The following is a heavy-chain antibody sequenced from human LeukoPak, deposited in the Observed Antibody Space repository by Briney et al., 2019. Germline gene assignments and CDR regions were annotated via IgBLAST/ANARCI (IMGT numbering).Heavy chain of an antibody. J-gene: IGHJ4*02. CDR1: GFTFSNAW. CDR2: IKSKVNGGTT. CDR3: ATGGYYFDY. D-gene: IGHD2-15*01. Sequence: GGSLRLSCTASGFTFSNAWMNWVRQAPGKGLEWVGRIKSKVNGGTTDYAAPVNGRFTISRDGEKNTAYLQMNSLKTEDTAVYYCATGGYYFDYWGQGTLVTVSS. V-gene: IGHV3-15*01.